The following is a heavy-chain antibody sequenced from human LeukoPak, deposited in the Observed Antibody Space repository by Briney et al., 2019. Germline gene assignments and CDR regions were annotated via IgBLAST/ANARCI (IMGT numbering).Heavy chain of an antibody. CDR1: GGSISSYY. J-gene: IGHJ4*02. D-gene: IGHD1-7*01. CDR3: ARGSRELYYFDY. V-gene: IGHV4-59*07. Sequence: DTLSLTCTVSGGSISSYYWSWIRQPPGKGLEWIGYIYYSGSTKYNPSLKSRVTISVDASKTQFSLKLNSVTAADTAVYYCARGSRELYYFDYWGQGTLVTVSS. CDR2: IYYSGST.